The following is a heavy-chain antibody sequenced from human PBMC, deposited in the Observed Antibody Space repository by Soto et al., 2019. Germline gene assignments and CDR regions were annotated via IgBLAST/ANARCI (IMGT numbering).Heavy chain of an antibody. CDR1: GFIADDYA. D-gene: IGHD4-17*01. Sequence: EMKLVESRGGLVQPGRSLRLSCVGSGFIADDYAMHWVRQPPGKGLEWVSGISSNSETTNYADSVKGRFTISRDNAKNPLFLQMNSLRPEDTALYYCAKDMKWGGMTTIHYFDFWGQGTLVTVSS. J-gene: IGHJ4*02. V-gene: IGHV3-9*02. CDR2: ISSNSETT. CDR3: AKDMKWGGMTTIHYFDF.